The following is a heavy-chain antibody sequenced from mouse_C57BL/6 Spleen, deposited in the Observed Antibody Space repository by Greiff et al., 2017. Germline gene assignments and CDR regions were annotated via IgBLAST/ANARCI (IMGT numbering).Heavy chain of an antibody. Sequence: VQLQQSGPELVKPGASVKISCKASGYTFTDYYMNWVKQSHGKSLEWIGDINPNNGGTSYNQKFKGKATLTVDKSSSTAYMERRSLTSEDSAVYYCAREGGGYWGQGTTLTVSS. J-gene: IGHJ2*01. CDR2: INPNNGGT. CDR3: AREGGGY. CDR1: GYTFTDYY. V-gene: IGHV1-26*01.